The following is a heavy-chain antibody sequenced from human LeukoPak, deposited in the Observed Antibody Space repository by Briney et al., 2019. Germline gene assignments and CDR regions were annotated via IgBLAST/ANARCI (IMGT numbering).Heavy chain of an antibody. J-gene: IGHJ6*02. D-gene: IGHD2-2*01. CDR3: ARDPNIVVVPAATDYYYGMDV. V-gene: IGHV1-69*04. CDR2: IIPIFGIA. Sequence: SVKVSCRASGGTFSSYAISWVRQAPGQGLEWMGRIIPIFGIANYAQKFQGRVTITADKSTSTAYMELSSLRSEDTAVYYCARDPNIVVVPAATDYYYGMDVWGQGTTVTVSS. CDR1: GGTFSSYA.